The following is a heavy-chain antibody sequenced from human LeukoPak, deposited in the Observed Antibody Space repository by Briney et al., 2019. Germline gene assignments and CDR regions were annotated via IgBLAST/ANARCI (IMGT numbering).Heavy chain of an antibody. D-gene: IGHD1-14*01. J-gene: IGHJ5*02. CDR2: ISFDGSDQ. CDR1: GFTFSNYA. V-gene: IGHV3-30*18. CDR3: AKVFVLLRGTPENWFDP. Sequence: SGGSLRLSCAASGFTFSNYAMHWVRQAPGKGLEWVAVISFDGSDQYYADSVRGRFTISRDNSKNTLYLQMNSLRVEDTAVYFCAKVFVLLRGTPENWFDPWGQGTLVTVSS.